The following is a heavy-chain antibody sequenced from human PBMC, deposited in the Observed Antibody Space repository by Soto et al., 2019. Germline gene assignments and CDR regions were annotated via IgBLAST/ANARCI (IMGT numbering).Heavy chain of an antibody. Sequence: QVQLQESGPGLVKPSQTLSLTCTVSGGSISSGDYYWSWIRQPPGKGLEWIGYIYYSGSTYYNPSLKSRVTISVDTSKNQFSLKLSSVTAADTAVYYCARDVGRWVGGNSGWFDPWGQGTLVTVSS. D-gene: IGHD2-21*02. CDR2: IYYSGST. CDR1: GGSISSGDYY. J-gene: IGHJ5*02. CDR3: ARDVGRWVGGNSGWFDP. V-gene: IGHV4-30-4*01.